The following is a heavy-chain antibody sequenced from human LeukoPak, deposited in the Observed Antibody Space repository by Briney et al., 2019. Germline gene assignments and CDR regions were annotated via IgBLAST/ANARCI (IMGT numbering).Heavy chain of an antibody. J-gene: IGHJ3*02. D-gene: IGHD6-6*01. CDR2: IYYSGST. CDR3: AREYSSSSGRRAFDI. Sequence: SETLSLTCTVSGGSISSYYWNWIRHPPGKGLEWIGHIYYSGSTNYNPSLKSRVTILVDTSKNQFSLRLSSVTAADTAVYYCAREYSSSSGRRAFDIWGQGTMVTVSS. V-gene: IGHV4-59*08. CDR1: GGSISSYY.